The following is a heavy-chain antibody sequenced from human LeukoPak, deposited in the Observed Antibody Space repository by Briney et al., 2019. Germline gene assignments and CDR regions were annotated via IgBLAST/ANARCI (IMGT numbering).Heavy chain of an antibody. Sequence: ASVKVSCKASGYTFTGYYMHWVRQAPGQGLEWMGWINPNSGGTNYAQKFQGRVTMTRDTSISTAYMELSRLRSDDTAVYYCASLRPTKLRYFDWLAYWGQGTLVTVSS. J-gene: IGHJ4*02. CDR1: GYTFTGYY. D-gene: IGHD3-9*01. CDR3: ASLRPTKLRYFDWLAY. V-gene: IGHV1-2*02. CDR2: INPNSGGT.